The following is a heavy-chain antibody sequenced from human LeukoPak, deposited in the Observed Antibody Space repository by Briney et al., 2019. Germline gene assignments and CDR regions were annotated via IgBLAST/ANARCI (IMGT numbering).Heavy chain of an antibody. Sequence: SETLSLTCTVSGYSISSGYYWVWIRQPPGKGLEWIGTTHHSGSIYYNQSLKSRVTISVDTSKNQFSLKLSSVTAADTAVYYCAKSNGYGLIDIWGQGTMVTVSS. V-gene: IGHV4-38-2*02. J-gene: IGHJ3*02. CDR1: GYSISSGYY. D-gene: IGHD3-22*01. CDR2: THHSGSI. CDR3: AKSNGYGLIDI.